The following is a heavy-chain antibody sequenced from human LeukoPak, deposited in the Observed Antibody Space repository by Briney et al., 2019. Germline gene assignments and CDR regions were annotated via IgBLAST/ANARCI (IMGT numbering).Heavy chain of an antibody. Sequence: GGSLRLSCAASGFTFSTHAMGWVRQAPGKGLEWVSAISGSGGSTYYADSVKGRFTISRDNSKNTLYLQMNSLRAEDTAVYYCAKDSSGWYGSYDAFDIWGQGTMVTVSS. D-gene: IGHD6-19*01. CDR2: ISGSGGST. J-gene: IGHJ3*02. CDR3: AKDSSGWYGSYDAFDI. V-gene: IGHV3-23*01. CDR1: GFTFSTHA.